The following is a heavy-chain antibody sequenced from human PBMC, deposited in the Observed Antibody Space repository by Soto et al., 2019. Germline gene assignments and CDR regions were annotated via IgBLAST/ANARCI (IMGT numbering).Heavy chain of an antibody. Sequence: GGSLRLSCAASGFTFSSYAMSWVRQAPGKGLEWVSAISGSGGSTYYADSVKGRFTISRDNSKNTLYLQMNSLRAEDTAVYYCAKDAGYSSGYCYYGMDVWGQGTTVTVSS. CDR2: ISGSGGST. CDR3: AKDAGYSSGYCYYGMDV. V-gene: IGHV3-23*01. D-gene: IGHD6-19*01. J-gene: IGHJ6*02. CDR1: GFTFSSYA.